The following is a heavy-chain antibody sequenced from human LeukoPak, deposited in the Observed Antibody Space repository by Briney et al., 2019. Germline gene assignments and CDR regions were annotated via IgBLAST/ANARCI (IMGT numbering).Heavy chain of an antibody. CDR1: GFTFSSYE. V-gene: IGHV3-48*03. D-gene: IGHD5-18*01. J-gene: IGHJ4*02. CDR2: ISSSGSTT. CDR3: ATYRQIQVPFEF. Sequence: PGGSLRLSCAASGFTFSSYEMHWVRQAPGKGLEWVSYISSSGSTTYYADSVKGRFTISRDNSRSTLSLQMDSLRAEDTATYYCATYRQIQVPFEFWGQGTLVTVSS.